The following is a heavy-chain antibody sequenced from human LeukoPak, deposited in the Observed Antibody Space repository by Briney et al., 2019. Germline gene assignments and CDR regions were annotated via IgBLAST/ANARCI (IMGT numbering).Heavy chain of an antibody. D-gene: IGHD3-22*01. CDR2: IYSGGST. J-gene: IGHJ4*02. CDR1: GFTVSSNY. V-gene: IGHV3-66*01. CDR3: ARSGYYSYFDY. Sequence: TGGSLRLSCAASGFTVSSNYMSWVRQAPGKGLEWVSVIYSGGSTYYADSVKGRFTISRDNSKNTLYLQMNSLRAEDTAVYYCARSGYYSYFDYWGQGTLVTVSS.